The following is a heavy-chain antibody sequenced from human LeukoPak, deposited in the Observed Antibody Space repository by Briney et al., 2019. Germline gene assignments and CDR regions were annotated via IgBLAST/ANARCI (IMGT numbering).Heavy chain of an antibody. D-gene: IGHD3-9*01. Sequence: GASVKVSCKASGYTFTNYYIHWVRQAPGQGLEWMGIINPSGGRTSYAQKFQGRVTITADKSTSTAYMELCSLRSEDTAVYYCASLTTRHYYYYYGMDVWGQGTTVTVSS. CDR1: GYTFTNYY. J-gene: IGHJ6*02. CDR3: ASLTTRHYYYYYGMDV. V-gene: IGHV1-46*01. CDR2: INPSGGRT.